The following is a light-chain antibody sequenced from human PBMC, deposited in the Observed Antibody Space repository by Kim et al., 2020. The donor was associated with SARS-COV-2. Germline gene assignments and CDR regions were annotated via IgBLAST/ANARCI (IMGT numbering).Light chain of an antibody. CDR2: GAS. Sequence: EIVLTQSPGTLSLSPGERATLSCRASQSVSSNYLAWYQQKPGQAPSLLIYGASSRATGIPDRFSGSGSGTDFTLTVSRLESEDFAVYYCQQYGSSPSTFGQGTKVEIK. V-gene: IGKV3-20*01. CDR3: QQYGSSPST. CDR1: QSVSSNY. J-gene: IGKJ1*01.